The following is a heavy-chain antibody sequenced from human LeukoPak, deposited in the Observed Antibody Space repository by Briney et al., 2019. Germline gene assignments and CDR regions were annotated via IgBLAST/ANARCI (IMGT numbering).Heavy chain of an antibody. J-gene: IGHJ5*02. V-gene: IGHV3-33*01. Sequence: GGSLRLSCAASGFTFNTYGIHWVRQAPGKGLEWVAVIWYDGSSKYYADSVKGRFTISRDNSKNTLYLQMNSLRAEDTAVYYCARSLIVVPGTISNWCDPWGQGTLVSVSS. CDR2: IWYDGSSK. CDR1: GFTFNTYG. D-gene: IGHD2-2*01. CDR3: ARSLIVVPGTISNWCDP.